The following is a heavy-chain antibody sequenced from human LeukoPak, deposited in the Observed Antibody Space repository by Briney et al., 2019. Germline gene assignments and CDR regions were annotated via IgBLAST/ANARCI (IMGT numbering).Heavy chain of an antibody. CDR3: ARDALGELSSFDY. V-gene: IGHV3-21*01. J-gene: IGHJ4*02. CDR1: GFTFSSYS. CDR2: ISSSSSYI. Sequence: PGGSLRLSCAASGFTFSSYSMNWVRQAPGKGLEWVSSISSSSSYIYYADSVKGRFTISRDNAKNSLYLQRNSLRAEDTAVYYCARDALGELSSFDYWGQGTLVTVSS. D-gene: IGHD3-16*02.